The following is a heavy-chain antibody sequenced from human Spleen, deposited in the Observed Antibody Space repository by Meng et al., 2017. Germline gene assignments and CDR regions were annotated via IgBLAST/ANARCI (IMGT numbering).Heavy chain of an antibody. Sequence: QVQLVQAWPKVKKPGASVKLSCKPSGYTFAAYWIHWLRQAPGQGLEWMGRIDPNNDHTQYAQNFQGRVTMTSDTSISTVYMELNGLRSDDTAVYYCARDEDISAAGKLFGDYWGQGTLVTVSS. V-gene: IGHV1-2*06. CDR3: ARDEDISAAGKLFGDY. J-gene: IGHJ4*02. D-gene: IGHD6-13*01. CDR2: IDPNNDHT. CDR1: GYTFAAYW.